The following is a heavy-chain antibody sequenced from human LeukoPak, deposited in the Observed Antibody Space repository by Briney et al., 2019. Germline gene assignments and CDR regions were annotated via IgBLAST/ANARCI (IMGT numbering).Heavy chain of an antibody. V-gene: IGHV4-59*01. J-gene: IGHJ4*02. CDR3: ARVSREMATIREAYFDY. CDR2: IYYSGST. Sequence: ASETLSLTCTVSGGSISSYYWSWIRQPPGKGLEWIGYIYYSGSTNYNPSLKGRVTISVDTSKNQFSLKLSSVTAADTAVYYCARVSREMATIREAYFDYWGQGTLVTVSS. D-gene: IGHD5-24*01. CDR1: GGSISSYY.